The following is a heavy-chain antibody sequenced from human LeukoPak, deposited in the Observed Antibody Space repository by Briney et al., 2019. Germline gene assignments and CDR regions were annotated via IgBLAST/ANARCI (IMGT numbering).Heavy chain of an antibody. CDR3: AREMEGDYGSGTFFDH. J-gene: IGHJ4*02. Sequence: GGSLRLSCAASEFVLSDYYMSWIRQAPGKGLEWISYISSGGSTISYADSVRGRFTISRDNAKNSLYLQMNCLRAEDTAVYYCAREMEGDYGSGTFFDHWGQGNMVTVSS. D-gene: IGHD3-10*01. CDR1: EFVLSDYY. V-gene: IGHV3-11*01. CDR2: ISSGGSTI.